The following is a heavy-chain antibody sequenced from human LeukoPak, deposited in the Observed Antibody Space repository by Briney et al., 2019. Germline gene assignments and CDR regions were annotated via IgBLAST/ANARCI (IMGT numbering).Heavy chain of an antibody. CDR1: GFALSHSGVA. D-gene: IGHD4-17*01. V-gene: IGHV2-5*01. J-gene: IGHJ4*02. Sequence: SGPTLVNPTQTLTLTCTFSGFALSHSGVAVDWIRQPPGKAPEWLALIYGNDDVRYSPSLQSRLTITKDTSKNQVVLTMTDMDPVDTATYYCSHRQNSDYGYWGQGTLVTVSS. CDR2: IYGNDDV. CDR3: SHRQNSDYGY.